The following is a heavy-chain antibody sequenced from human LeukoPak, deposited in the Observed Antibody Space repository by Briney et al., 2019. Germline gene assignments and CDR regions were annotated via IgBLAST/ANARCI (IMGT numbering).Heavy chain of an antibody. CDR3: TRVTYYYDNSGYFHFDS. Sequence: SGRSLRLSCTTSGFTFGDYAMSWVRQAPGKGLEWVSFIRRKAHGGTTEYAASVKGRFSSSRDDSKSIAYLQMNSLKTEDTAVYFYTRVTYYYDNSGYFHFDSWGQGSLVTVSS. V-gene: IGHV3-49*04. CDR2: IRRKAHGGTT. J-gene: IGHJ4*02. CDR1: GFTFGDYA. D-gene: IGHD3-22*01.